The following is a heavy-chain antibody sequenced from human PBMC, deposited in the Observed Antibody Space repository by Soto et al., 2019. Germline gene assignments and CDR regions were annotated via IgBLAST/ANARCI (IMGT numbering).Heavy chain of an antibody. CDR3: AKDRLGYYVISGSDY. J-gene: IGHJ4*02. D-gene: IGHD3-10*02. CDR2: ISYDGSNK. V-gene: IGHV3-30*18. CDR1: GFTFSSYG. Sequence: GGSLRLSCAASGFTFSSYGMHWVRQAPGKGLEWVAVISYDGSNKYYADSVKGRSTISRDNSKNTLYLQMNSLRAEDTAVYYCAKDRLGYYVISGSDYWGQGTLVTVSS.